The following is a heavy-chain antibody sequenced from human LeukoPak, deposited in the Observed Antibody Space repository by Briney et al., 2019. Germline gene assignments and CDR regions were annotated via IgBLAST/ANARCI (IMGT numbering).Heavy chain of an antibody. CDR2: IIPIFGTA. CDR3: ARDIVEWLLLDAFDI. CDR1: GGTFSSYA. V-gene: IGHV1-69*05. J-gene: IGHJ3*02. Sequence: GASVKVSCKASGGTFSSYAISWVRQAPGQGLEWMGGIIPIFGTANYAQKLQGRVTMTTDTSTSTAYMELRSLRSDDTAVYYCARDIVEWLLLDAFDIWGQGTMVTVSS. D-gene: IGHD3-3*01.